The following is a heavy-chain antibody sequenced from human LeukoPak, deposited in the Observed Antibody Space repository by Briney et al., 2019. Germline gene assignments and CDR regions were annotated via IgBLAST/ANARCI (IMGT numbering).Heavy chain of an antibody. Sequence: ASVKVSCKASGYTFTGYYIHWVRQAPGQGLEWMGWINPNGGGTNYAQKFQGRVTMTRDTSISTAYMELSSLRPDDTGVYFCARRYCSGGSCYPDYWGQGTLVTVSS. V-gene: IGHV1-2*02. J-gene: IGHJ4*02. CDR1: GYTFTGYY. D-gene: IGHD2-15*01. CDR2: INPNGGGT. CDR3: ARRYCSGGSCYPDY.